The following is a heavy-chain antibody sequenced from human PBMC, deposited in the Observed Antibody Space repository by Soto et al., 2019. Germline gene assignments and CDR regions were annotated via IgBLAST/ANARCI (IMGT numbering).Heavy chain of an antibody. V-gene: IGHV1-18*01. D-gene: IGHD6-6*01. CDR1: GYTFTSYG. CDR2: ISAYNGKK. J-gene: IGHJ4*02. CDR3: GRMFIAARHFDY. Sequence: DSVKVSCKSSGYTFTSYGISWVRQAPVQVLEWMGWISAYNGKKNYAQKLKGRVTMTTNTSRTTAYMERGSLRSDNTAVYYWGRMFIAARHFDYWGQETLVPVSS.